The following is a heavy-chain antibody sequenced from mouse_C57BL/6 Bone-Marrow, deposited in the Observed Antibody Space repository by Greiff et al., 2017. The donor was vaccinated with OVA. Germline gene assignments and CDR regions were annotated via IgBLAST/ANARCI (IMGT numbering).Heavy chain of an antibody. Sequence: EVHLVESGGGLVQSGRSLRLSCATSGFTFSDFYMEWVRQAPGKGLEWIAASRNKANDYTTEYSASVKGRFIVYRDTTQSSLDLQMNARRADDTATDYCARDAGYYGPMDYWGQGTSVTVSS. CDR1: GFTFSDFY. D-gene: IGHD1-1*01. V-gene: IGHV7-1*01. CDR3: ARDAGYYGPMDY. J-gene: IGHJ4*01. CDR2: SRNKANDYTT.